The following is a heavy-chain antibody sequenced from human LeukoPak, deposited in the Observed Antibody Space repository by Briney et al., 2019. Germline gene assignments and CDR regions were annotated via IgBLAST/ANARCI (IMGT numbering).Heavy chain of an antibody. CDR3: AKDQNYASYYYYMDV. CDR1: GFTFSSYA. V-gene: IGHV3-23*01. J-gene: IGHJ6*03. CDR2: ISGSGGST. D-gene: IGHD1-7*01. Sequence: GGSLRLSCEASGFTFSSYAMSWVRQAPGKGLEWVSAISGSGGSTYYADSVKGRFTISRDNSKNTLYLQMNSLRAEDTAVYYCAKDQNYASYYYYMDVWGKGTTVTVSS.